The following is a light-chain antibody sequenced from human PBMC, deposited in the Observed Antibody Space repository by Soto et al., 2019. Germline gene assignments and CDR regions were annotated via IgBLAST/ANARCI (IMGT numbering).Light chain of an antibody. CDR2: DVY. V-gene: IGLV2-14*01. Sequence: QSVLTQPASVSGSPGQSITISCTGTSSDVGGFNYVSWYQQHPSKAPKLLIFDVYSRPSGISNRFSGSKSGNTASLTISGLQAEDEADYYCSSYTTSSSYVFGAGTKLTVL. CDR3: SSYTTSSSYV. J-gene: IGLJ1*01. CDR1: SSDVGGFNY.